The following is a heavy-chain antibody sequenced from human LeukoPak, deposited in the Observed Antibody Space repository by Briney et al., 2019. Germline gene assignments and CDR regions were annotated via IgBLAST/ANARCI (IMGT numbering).Heavy chain of an antibody. CDR1: GYTFTNYT. D-gene: IGHD1-26*01. CDR2: INPNSGGT. J-gene: IGHJ4*02. V-gene: IGHV1-2*02. Sequence: ASVKVSCKTSGYTFTNYTMNWVRQAPGQGLEWMGWINPNSGGTNYAQKFQGRVTMTRDTSISTAYMELSRLRSDDTAVYYCARDLRWSGSYFYYWGQGTLVTVSS. CDR3: ARDLRWSGSYFYY.